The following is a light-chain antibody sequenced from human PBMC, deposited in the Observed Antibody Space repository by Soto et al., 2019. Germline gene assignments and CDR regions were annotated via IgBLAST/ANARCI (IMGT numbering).Light chain of an antibody. CDR3: ATWDDSLNAWV. V-gene: IGLV1-44*01. J-gene: IGLJ3*02. Sequence: QSVLTQPPSASGAPGQRVTISCSASSSNIGSNTMNWYQQVPGMAPKLLIYSTNQRPSGVPDRISGSKSGTSASLAINGLQSEDEADYYCATWDDSLNAWVFGGGTKVTVL. CDR1: SSNIGSNT. CDR2: STN.